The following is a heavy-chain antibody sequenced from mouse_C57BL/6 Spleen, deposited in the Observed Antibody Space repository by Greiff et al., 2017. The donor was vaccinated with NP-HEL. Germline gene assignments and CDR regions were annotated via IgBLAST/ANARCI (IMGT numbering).Heavy chain of an antibody. J-gene: IGHJ1*03. Sequence: QVQLQQPGAELVKPGASVKLSCKASGYTFTIYWMHWVKQRPGRGLEWIGRIDPNSGGTKYNEKFKSKATLTVDKPSSTAYMQLSSLTSEDSAVYYCARSPITTVAPWYFDVWGTGTTVTVSS. CDR3: ARSPITTVAPWYFDV. D-gene: IGHD1-1*01. V-gene: IGHV1-72*01. CDR2: IDPNSGGT. CDR1: GYTFTIYW.